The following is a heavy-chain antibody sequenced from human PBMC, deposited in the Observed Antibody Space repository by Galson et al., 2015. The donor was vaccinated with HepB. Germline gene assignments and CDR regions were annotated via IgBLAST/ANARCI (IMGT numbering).Heavy chain of an antibody. CDR3: ATKTDAIYFFDY. CDR2: IFREGTA. J-gene: IGHJ4*02. CDR1: GLSIDNKW. V-gene: IGHV4-28*01. D-gene: IGHD2-2*01. Sequence: ETLSLTCAVSGLSIDNKWWVWIRQPPGKGLQWMGYIFREGTAFYNPSLESRLTLSRDNFPSQVSLKLSAVTAADTATYYCATKTDAIYFFDYWGQGITVTVSS.